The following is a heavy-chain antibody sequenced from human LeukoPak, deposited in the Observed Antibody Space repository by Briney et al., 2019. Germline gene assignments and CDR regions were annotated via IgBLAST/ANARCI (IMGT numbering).Heavy chain of an antibody. CDR3: AKGARAVAGNSYYYAMDV. CDR2: IYSGGST. CDR1: GFTVSYNY. D-gene: IGHD6-19*01. Sequence: GGSLRLSCAASGFTVSYNYMTWVRQAPGKGLEWVPVIYSGGSTYFADSVKGRFTISRDNSKNTLFLQMNSLRAEDTAVYYCAKGARAVAGNSYYYAMDVWAKGPRSPSP. J-gene: IGHJ6*02. V-gene: IGHV3-53*01.